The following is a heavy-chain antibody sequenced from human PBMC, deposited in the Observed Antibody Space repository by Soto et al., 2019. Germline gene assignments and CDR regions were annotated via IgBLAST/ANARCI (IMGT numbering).Heavy chain of an antibody. Sequence: PSETLSLTCTVSGGSISNSNYYWAWIRQPPGKGLEWIGTIYDSGSTYYNPSLKSRVTISVDTSKNQFSLQLSSVTAADTAVFYCARRLVAVAGSSRAFDYWGRGTLVTVS. D-gene: IGHD6-19*01. CDR2: IYDSGST. J-gene: IGHJ4*02. CDR3: ARRLVAVAGSSRAFDY. CDR1: GGSISNSNYY. V-gene: IGHV4-39*01.